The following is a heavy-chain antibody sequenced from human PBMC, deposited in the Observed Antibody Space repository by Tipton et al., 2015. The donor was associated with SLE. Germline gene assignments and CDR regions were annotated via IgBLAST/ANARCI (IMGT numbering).Heavy chain of an antibody. D-gene: IGHD3-10*01. CDR1: GFTFSIYS. CDR2: ISSNGGST. Sequence: SLRLSCSASGFTFSIYSIHWVRQAPGKGLEYVSAISSNGGSTYYADSVKGRFTISRDNAKNSLYLQMNSLIAEDTAVYYCARDPEGSGDIWGQGTMVTVSS. V-gene: IGHV3-64*04. J-gene: IGHJ3*02. CDR3: ARDPEGSGDI.